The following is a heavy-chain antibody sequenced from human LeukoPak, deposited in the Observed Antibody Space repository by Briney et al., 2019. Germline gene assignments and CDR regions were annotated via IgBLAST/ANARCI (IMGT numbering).Heavy chain of an antibody. CDR1: GGSISSGGSY. CDR3: ARSRSGIIDAFDI. D-gene: IGHD2-2*01. V-gene: IGHV4-31*03. Sequence: SETLSLTCTVSGGSISSGGSYWSWIRQQPGKGLEWIGYIYYSGSTYYNPSLKSRVTISVDTSKNQFSLKLSSVTAADTAVYYCARSRSGIIDAFDIWGQGTMVTVSS. J-gene: IGHJ3*02. CDR2: IYYSGST.